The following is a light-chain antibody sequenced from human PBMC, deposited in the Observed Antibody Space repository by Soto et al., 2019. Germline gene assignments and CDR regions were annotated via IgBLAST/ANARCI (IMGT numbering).Light chain of an antibody. Sequence: QLVLTQSPSAYASLEASVKLTCTLSSGHSSYAIAWHQQQPEKGPRYLMKLNSDGSHSKGDGIPDRFSGSSSGAERYLTISSLQSEDEAEYYCQTWGTGIQVFGGGTKLTVL. CDR1: SGHSSYA. V-gene: IGLV4-69*01. J-gene: IGLJ2*01. CDR3: QTWGTGIQV. CDR2: LNSDGSH.